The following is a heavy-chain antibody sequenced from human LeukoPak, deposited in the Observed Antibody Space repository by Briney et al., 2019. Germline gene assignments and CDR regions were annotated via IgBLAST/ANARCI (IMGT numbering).Heavy chain of an antibody. CDR3: ARGTIIAAAALDY. V-gene: IGHV3-21*01. D-gene: IGHD6-13*01. CDR1: GFTFSSYN. Sequence: RSGGSLRLSCAASGFTFSSYNMNWVRQAPGKGLEWVSSISSSSTYIYYADSVKGRFTISRDDAKNSLFLQMNSLRAEDTAVYYCARGTIIAAAALDYWGQGTLVTVSS. CDR2: ISSSSTYI. J-gene: IGHJ4*02.